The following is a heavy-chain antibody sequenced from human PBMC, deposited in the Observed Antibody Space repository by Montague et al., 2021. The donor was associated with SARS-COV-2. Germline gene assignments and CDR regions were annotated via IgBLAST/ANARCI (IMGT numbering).Heavy chain of an antibody. D-gene: IGHD1-26*01. CDR3: ARIWGATRGDAFDL. V-gene: IGHV2-70*01. J-gene: IGHJ3*01. CDR2: XXWDDEK. CDR1: GFSLSTSGMC. Sequence: PALVKPTQTLTLTCTFSGFSLSTSGMCVSWIRQPPGKALEWLALXXWDDEKYYSTSLTTRLTISKDTSKNQVVLTMTNMDPVDTATYYCARIWGATRGDAFDLGGQGTMVTVSS.